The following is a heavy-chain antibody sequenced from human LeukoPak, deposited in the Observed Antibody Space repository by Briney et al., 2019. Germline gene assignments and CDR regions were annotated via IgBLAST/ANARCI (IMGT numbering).Heavy chain of an antibody. CDR2: INHSGST. CDR3: ARDGDYYDSSDRQDAFDY. CDR1: GGSFSGYY. J-gene: IGHJ4*02. D-gene: IGHD3-22*01. V-gene: IGHV4-34*01. Sequence: SETLSLTCAVYGGSFSGYYWSWIRQPPGKGLEWIGEINHSGSTNYNPSLKSRVTISVDTSKSQFSLKLSSVTAADTAVYYCARDGDYYDSSDRQDAFDYWGQGTLVTVSS.